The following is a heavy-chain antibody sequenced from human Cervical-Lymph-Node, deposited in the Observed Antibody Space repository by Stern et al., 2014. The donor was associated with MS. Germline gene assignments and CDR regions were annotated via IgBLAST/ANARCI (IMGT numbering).Heavy chain of an antibody. CDR3: TKAWDS. J-gene: IGHJ5*01. Sequence: QVKLVQSGAAVMKPGASVKVSCKASGYTFTSDEINWVRHAHRQGLEWMGWMNPDSGDTGFAQKFQGIVTMTRDTSITTAFMELSNLRSDDTAVYYCTKAWDSWGPGTLIIVSS. CDR2: MNPDSGDT. CDR1: GYTFTSDE. V-gene: IGHV1-8*01.